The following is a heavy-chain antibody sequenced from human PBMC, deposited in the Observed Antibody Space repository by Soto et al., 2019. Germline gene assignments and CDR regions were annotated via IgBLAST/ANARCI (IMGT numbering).Heavy chain of an antibody. V-gene: IGHV4-31*03. Sequence: QVQLQESGPGLVKPSQTLSLTCTVSGGSISSGGYYWSWIRQHPGKGLEWIGYIYYSGSTYYNPSLKSRVTIAVDTSKNQFSLKLSSVTAADTAGYYCARKLWFGESYFDYWGQGTLVTVSS. CDR2: IYYSGST. J-gene: IGHJ4*02. CDR3: ARKLWFGESYFDY. D-gene: IGHD3-10*01. CDR1: GGSISSGGYY.